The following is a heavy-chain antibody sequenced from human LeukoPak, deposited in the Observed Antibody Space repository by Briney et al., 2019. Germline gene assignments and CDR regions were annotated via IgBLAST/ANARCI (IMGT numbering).Heavy chain of an antibody. CDR2: ISSSSSYI. CDR1: GFTFSSYS. D-gene: IGHD6-19*01. V-gene: IGHV3-21*01. J-gene: IGHJ4*02. Sequence: SGGSLRLSCAASGFTFSSYSVNWVRQAPGKGLEWISSISSSSSYIYYADSVKGRFTISRDNAKNSLYLQMNSLRAEDTAVYYCARLYSSGWRYFDYWGQGTLVTVFS. CDR3: ARLYSSGWRYFDY.